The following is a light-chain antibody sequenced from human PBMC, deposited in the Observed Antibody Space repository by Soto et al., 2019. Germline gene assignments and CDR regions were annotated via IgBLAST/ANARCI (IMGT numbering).Light chain of an antibody. CDR3: CSYTTSNTRQIV. J-gene: IGLJ1*01. V-gene: IGLV2-14*04. CDR1: SSDVGGYNY. Sequence: FYNRTSSDVGGYNYVSWYQQHPGKAPKFMIYDVSNRPSGVSNRFSGSKSGNTASLTISGLQAEDEADYYCCSYTTSNTRQIVFGTGTKVTVL. CDR2: DVS.